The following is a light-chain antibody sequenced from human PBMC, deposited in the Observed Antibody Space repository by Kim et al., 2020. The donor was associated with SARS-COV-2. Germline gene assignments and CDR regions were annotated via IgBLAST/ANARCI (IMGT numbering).Light chain of an antibody. CDR1: QSVGSN. CDR3: QQYNTWET. Sequence: SVSPGERAPPSCRASQSVGSNLAWYQHKPGQAPRLLIYGASTRATGLPARFSGSGFGTEFTLTISSLQSEDFAVYYCQQYNTWETFGQGTKVDIK. CDR2: GAS. J-gene: IGKJ1*01. V-gene: IGKV3-15*01.